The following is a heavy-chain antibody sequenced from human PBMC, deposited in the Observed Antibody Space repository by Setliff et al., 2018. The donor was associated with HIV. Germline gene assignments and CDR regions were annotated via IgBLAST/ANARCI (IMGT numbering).Heavy chain of an antibody. CDR3: ARTTSSKWEKWYFDV. CDR2: IYPGDSDT. D-gene: IGHD4-4*01. V-gene: IGHV5-51*01. CDR1: GYSFTSYW. Sequence: GESLKISCKGSGYSFTSYWIGWVRQMPGKGLEWMGIIYPGDSDTRYSPSFQGQVTISADKSISTAYLQWSSLKASDTAIYYCARTTSSKWEKWYFDVWGRGTLVTVSS. J-gene: IGHJ2*01.